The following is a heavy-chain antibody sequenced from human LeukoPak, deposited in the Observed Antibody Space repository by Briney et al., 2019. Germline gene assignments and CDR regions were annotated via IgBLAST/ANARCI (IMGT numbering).Heavy chain of an antibody. V-gene: IGHV4-59*08. CDR2: IYYSGST. CDR1: GGSISSYY. Sequence: SETLPLTCTVSGGSISSYYWSWIRQPPGKGLEWIGYIYYSGSTNYNPSHKSRVTISVDTSKNQFSLNLSSVTAADSAVYYCARQVVGAPFDNWGQGTLVTVSS. J-gene: IGHJ4*02. CDR3: ARQVVGAPFDN. D-gene: IGHD1-26*01.